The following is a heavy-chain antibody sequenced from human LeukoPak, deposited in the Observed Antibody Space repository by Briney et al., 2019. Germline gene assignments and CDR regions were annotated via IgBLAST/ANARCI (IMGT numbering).Heavy chain of an antibody. CDR1: GFTFSSYA. CDR3: AKAPVGHCSGGSCYPFDH. V-gene: IGHV3-23*01. CDR2: ISGGDDST. J-gene: IGHJ4*02. Sequence: PGGSLRLSCAASGFTFSSYAMSWVRQAPGKGLEWVSAISGGDDSTGYADSVKGRFTISRDNPKNTLYLQMNSLRAEDTAVYYCAKAPVGHCSGGSCYPFDHWGQGTLVTVSS. D-gene: IGHD2-15*01.